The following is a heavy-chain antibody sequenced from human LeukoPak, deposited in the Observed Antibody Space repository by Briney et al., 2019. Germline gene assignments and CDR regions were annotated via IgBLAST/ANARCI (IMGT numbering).Heavy chain of an antibody. D-gene: IGHD6-13*01. J-gene: IGHJ6*02. Sequence: GGSLRLSCAASGFTFSSYWMSWVRQAPGKGLEWVANIKQDGSDKYYVDSVKGRFTISRDNSKNTLYLQMNSLRAEDTAVYYCARVGGIAAAGTWLYYYGMDVWGQGTTVTVSS. V-gene: IGHV3-7*01. CDR1: GFTFSSYW. CDR2: IKQDGSDK. CDR3: ARVGGIAAAGTWLYYYGMDV.